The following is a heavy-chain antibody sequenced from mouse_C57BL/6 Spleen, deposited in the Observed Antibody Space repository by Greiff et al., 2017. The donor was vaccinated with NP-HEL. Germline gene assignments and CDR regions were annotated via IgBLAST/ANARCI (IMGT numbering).Heavy chain of an antibody. CDR1: GFTFSSYG. CDR2: ISSGGSYT. D-gene: IGHD2-4*01. J-gene: IGHJ4*01. CDR3: ASQTHSTRITSCAMDY. Sequence: EVMLVESGGDLVKPGGSLKLSCAASGFTFSSYGMSWVRQTPDKRLEWVATISSGGSYTYYPDSVKGRFTISRDNAKNTLYLQMSSLKSEDTAMYYCASQTHSTRITSCAMDYWGQGTSVTVSS. V-gene: IGHV5-6*01.